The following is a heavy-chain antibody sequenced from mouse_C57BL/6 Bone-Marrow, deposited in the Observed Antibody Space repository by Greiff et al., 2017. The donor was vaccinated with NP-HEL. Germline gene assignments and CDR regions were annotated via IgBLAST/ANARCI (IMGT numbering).Heavy chain of an antibody. CDR1: GFTFSSYG. CDR2: ISSGGSYT. CDR3: ARQDYYGSSLRAMDY. V-gene: IGHV5-6*01. D-gene: IGHD1-1*01. Sequence: EVKVVESGGDLVKPGGSLKLSCAASGFTFSSYGMSWVRQTPDKRLEWVATISSGGSYTYYPDSVKGRFTISRDNAKNTLYLQMSSLKSEDTAMYYCARQDYYGSSLRAMDYWGQGTSVTVSS. J-gene: IGHJ4*01.